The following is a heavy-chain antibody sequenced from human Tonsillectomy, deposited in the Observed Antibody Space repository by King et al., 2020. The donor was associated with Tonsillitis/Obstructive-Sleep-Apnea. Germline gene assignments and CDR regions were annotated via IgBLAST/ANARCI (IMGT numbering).Heavy chain of an antibody. D-gene: IGHD2-2*01. CDR3: ATPPPDCSSTSCYWYFDY. CDR1: GYTFTSYD. Sequence: HEQLVQSGAEVKKPGASVKVSCKASGYTFTSYDINWVRQATGQGLEWMGWMNPNSGNTGYPQKFQGRVTMTRNTSISTAYMELSSLTSEDTAMYYCATPPPDCSSTSCYWYFDYWGQGTLVTVSS. J-gene: IGHJ4*02. V-gene: IGHV1-8*01. CDR2: MNPNSGNT.